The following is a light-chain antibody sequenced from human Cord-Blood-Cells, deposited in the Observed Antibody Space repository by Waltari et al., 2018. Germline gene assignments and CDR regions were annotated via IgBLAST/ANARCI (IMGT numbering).Light chain of an antibody. CDR1: SSDVGSYNL. CDR3: CSYAGSSTYV. CDR2: EGS. J-gene: IGLJ1*01. Sequence: QSALTQPASVSGSPGQSITISCTGTSSDVGSYNLVSWYQQHPGKAPKLMIYEGSKRPSGVSNRVSGSKSDNTASLTISGLQAEDQADYYCCSYAGSSTYVFGTGTKVAVL. V-gene: IGLV2-23*01.